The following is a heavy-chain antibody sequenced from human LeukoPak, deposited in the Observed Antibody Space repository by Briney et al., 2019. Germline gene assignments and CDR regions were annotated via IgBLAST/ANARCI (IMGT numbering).Heavy chain of an antibody. D-gene: IGHD3-10*01. CDR2: MNPNSGNT. CDR3: ARGPYYGSGSYRVDAFDI. CDR1: GYTFTSYD. J-gene: IGHJ3*02. V-gene: IGHV1-8*01. Sequence: ASVKVSCKASGYTFTSYDINWVRQATGQGLEWMGWMNPNSGNTGYAQKFQGRVTMTRNTSISTAYMELSSLRSEDTAVYYCARGPYYGSGSYRVDAFDIWGQGTMVTVSS.